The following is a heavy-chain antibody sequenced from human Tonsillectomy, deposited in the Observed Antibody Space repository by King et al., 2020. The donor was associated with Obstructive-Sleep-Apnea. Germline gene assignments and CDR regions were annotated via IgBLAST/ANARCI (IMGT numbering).Heavy chain of an antibody. D-gene: IGHD6-19*01. CDR1: GFTFSSYG. V-gene: IGHV3-30*02. CDR3: ARARSVAHPNDY. CDR2: IWDDGSNK. Sequence: VQLVQSGGGVVQPGGSLRLSCAASGFTFSSYGMHCVRQAPGKGLEWVTFIWDDGSNKYYTDSVKGRLTISRDNSKNTLSLQMNSLRAEDTAVYYCARARSVAHPNDYWGQGTLVTVSS. J-gene: IGHJ4*02.